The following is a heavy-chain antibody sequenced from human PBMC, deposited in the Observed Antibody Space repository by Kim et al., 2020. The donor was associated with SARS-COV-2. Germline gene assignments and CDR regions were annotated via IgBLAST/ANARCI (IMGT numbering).Heavy chain of an antibody. V-gene: IGHV4-31*02. J-gene: IGHJ4*02. Sequence: PSLKSRVTRSVDTSKNQFSLKLSSVTAADTAVYYCARAVSYSYGPYYFDYWGQGTLVTVSS. CDR3: ARAVSYSYGPYYFDY. D-gene: IGHD5-18*01.